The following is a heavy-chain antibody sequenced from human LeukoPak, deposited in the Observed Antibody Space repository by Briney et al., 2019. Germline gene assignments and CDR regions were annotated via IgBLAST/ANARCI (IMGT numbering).Heavy chain of an antibody. J-gene: IGHJ4*02. CDR3: AKGTYCSGGSCYEVWSLGLLDY. CDR1: ALTFGSYG. D-gene: IGHD2-15*01. Sequence: PGPCLRLSRAVSALTFGSYGTHWVSHAPGNWREWVAVISYDVRNKTHADSVKGRFTISRDNSKNTLYLQMNSLRAEDTAVYYCAKGTYCSGGSCYEVWSLGLLDYCGQGTLVTVSS. V-gene: IGHV3-30*18. CDR2: ISYDVRNK.